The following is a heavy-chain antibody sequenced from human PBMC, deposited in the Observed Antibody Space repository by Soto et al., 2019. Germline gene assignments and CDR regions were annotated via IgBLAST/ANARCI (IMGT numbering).Heavy chain of an antibody. CDR2: ISWNSGSI. Sequence: EVQLVESGGGLVQPGRSLRLSCAASGFTFDDYAMHWVRQAPGKGLEWVSGISWNSGSIGYADSVKGRFTIFRDNAKNSLYLQMNSLRAGDTALYYCAKVGCSSTSCYALDYWGQGTLVTVSS. CDR1: GFTFDDYA. J-gene: IGHJ4*02. CDR3: AKVGCSSTSCYALDY. D-gene: IGHD2-2*01. V-gene: IGHV3-9*01.